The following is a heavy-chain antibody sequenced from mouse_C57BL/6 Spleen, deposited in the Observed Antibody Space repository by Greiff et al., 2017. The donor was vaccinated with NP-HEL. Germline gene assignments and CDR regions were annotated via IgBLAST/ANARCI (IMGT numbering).Heavy chain of an antibody. Sequence: QVQLQQSGAELVRPGTSVKVSCKASGYAFTNYLIEWVKQRPGQGLEWIGVINPGSGGTNYNEKFKGKATLTADKSSSTAYMQLSSLTSEDSAVYFCARSQRAGTGFAYWGQGTLVTVSA. D-gene: IGHD3-3*01. V-gene: IGHV1-54*01. CDR2: INPGSGGT. CDR3: ARSQRAGTGFAY. J-gene: IGHJ3*01. CDR1: GYAFTNYL.